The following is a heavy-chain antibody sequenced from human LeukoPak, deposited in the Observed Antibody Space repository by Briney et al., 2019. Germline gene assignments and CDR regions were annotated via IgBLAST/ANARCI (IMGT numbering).Heavy chain of an antibody. CDR1: GGSFSGYY. CDR2: INHSGST. J-gene: IGHJ5*02. CDR3: AVARLSGFDH. V-gene: IGHV4-34*01. D-gene: IGHD5-12*01. Sequence: SETLSLTCAVYGGSFSGYYWSWIRQPPGKGLEWIGEINHSGSTNYNPSLKSRVTISVDTSKNQFSLKLSSVTAADTAVYYCAVARLSGFDHWGQGTLVTVSS.